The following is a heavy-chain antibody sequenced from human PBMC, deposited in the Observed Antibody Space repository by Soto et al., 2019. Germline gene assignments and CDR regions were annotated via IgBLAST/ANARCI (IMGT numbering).Heavy chain of an antibody. J-gene: IGHJ5*02. V-gene: IGHV4-59*01. D-gene: IGHD2-8*01. CDR3: ARRAGAVDALREDNWFDP. CDR1: GASISSYY. CDR2: IYYNGNT. Sequence: QVQLQESGPGLVKPSETLSLTCTVSGASISSYYWNWIRQSPGKGLEWIGHIYYNGNTKYNPFLESRLTISVDTSKNQFSLELNSVTAADTAVYFCARRAGAVDALREDNWFDPWGQGTLVTVSS.